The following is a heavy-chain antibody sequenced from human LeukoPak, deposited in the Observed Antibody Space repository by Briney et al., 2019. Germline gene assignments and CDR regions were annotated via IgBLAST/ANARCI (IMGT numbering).Heavy chain of an antibody. CDR3: AKGGYSDYDYYYYYYMDV. V-gene: IGHV3-23*01. CDR2: ISGGGEST. J-gene: IGHJ6*03. Sequence: GGSLRLSCAASGFTFSSYAMSWVRQAPGKGLEWVSAISGGGESTNYADSVKGRFTISRDNSKNTLYLQMNSLRAEDTAVYYCAKGGYSDYDYYYYYYMDVWGKGTTVTVSS. D-gene: IGHD5-12*01. CDR1: GFTFSSYA.